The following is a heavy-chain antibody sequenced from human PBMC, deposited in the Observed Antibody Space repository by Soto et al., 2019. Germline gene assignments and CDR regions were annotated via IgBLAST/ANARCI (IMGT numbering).Heavy chain of an antibody. CDR3: ARGIAAAGTYQH. J-gene: IGHJ1*01. D-gene: IGHD6-13*01. CDR2: ISASAGST. Sequence: EVQLLESGGGLVQPGGSLRLSCAASGFTFSSYAMSWVRQAPGKGLEWVSSISASAGSTYYADSVKGRFTISRDKSENTLYLQMNSLRAEDTAVYYCARGIAAAGTYQHWGQGTLVTVSS. CDR1: GFTFSSYA. V-gene: IGHV3-23*01.